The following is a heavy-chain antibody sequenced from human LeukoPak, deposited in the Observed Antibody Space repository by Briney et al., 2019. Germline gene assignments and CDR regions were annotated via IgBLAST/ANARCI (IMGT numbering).Heavy chain of an antibody. V-gene: IGHV3-48*03. CDR3: ARDGTPHYSIGWVFFDY. CDR2: FSTSGPAI. Sequence: GGSLRLSCAPSGFTFSRYEMNWVRQAPGKGLEWLAYFSTSGPAIHYADSVKGRFTISRDNAKNTLYLQMNSLRAEDTAVYYCARDGTPHYSIGWVFFDYWGQGTLVTVSS. J-gene: IGHJ4*02. CDR1: GFTFSRYE. D-gene: IGHD6-25*01.